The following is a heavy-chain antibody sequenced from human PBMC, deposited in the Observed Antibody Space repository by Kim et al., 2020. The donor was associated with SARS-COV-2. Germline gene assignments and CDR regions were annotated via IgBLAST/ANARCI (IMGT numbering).Heavy chain of an antibody. D-gene: IGHD3-3*02. CDR2: FDPEDGEK. Sequence: ASVKVSCKVSVSAYTLTELSMHWVRQAPGKGLEWMGRFDPEDGEKIYAQKFQGRLTMTEDTSTDTAYMELSSLRFEDTAMYYCAIATISPLGMDVWGQGTTVTVSS. CDR1: VSAYTLTELS. J-gene: IGHJ6*02. V-gene: IGHV1-24*01. CDR3: AIATISPLGMDV.